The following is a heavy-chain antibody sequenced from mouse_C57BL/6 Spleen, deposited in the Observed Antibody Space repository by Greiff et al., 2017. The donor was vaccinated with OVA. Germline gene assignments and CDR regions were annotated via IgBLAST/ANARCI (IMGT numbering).Heavy chain of an antibody. CDR2: IYPGNSDT. Sequence: VQLQQSGTVLARPGASVKMSCKTSGYTFTSYWMHWVKQRPGQGLEWIGAIYPGNSDTSYNQKFKGKAKLTAVTSASTAYMELSSLTNEDSAVYYCTRAPPYYGSSYRDWYFDVWGTGTTVTVSS. V-gene: IGHV1-5*01. D-gene: IGHD1-1*01. CDR3: TRAPPYYGSSYRDWYFDV. CDR1: GYTFTSYW. J-gene: IGHJ1*03.